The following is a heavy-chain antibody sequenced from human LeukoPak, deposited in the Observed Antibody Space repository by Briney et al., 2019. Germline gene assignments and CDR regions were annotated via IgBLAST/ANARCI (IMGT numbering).Heavy chain of an antibody. CDR3: ARADSSGGAFDI. V-gene: IGHV1-18*03. D-gene: IGHD6-25*01. Sequence: GASVKVSCKASGYTFTSYGFTWVRQAPGQGLEWMGWISAYNGNTNYAQKLQGRVTMTTDTSTSTAYMELRSLRSDDMAVYYCARADSSGGAFDIWGQGTMVTVSS. CDR1: GYTFTSYG. J-gene: IGHJ3*02. CDR2: ISAYNGNT.